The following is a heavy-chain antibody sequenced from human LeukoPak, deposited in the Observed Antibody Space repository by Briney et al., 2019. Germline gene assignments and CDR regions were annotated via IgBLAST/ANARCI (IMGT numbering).Heavy chain of an antibody. CDR1: GYTFTSYY. CDR3: ARDAGSVRGYYDY. CDR2: INPSGGST. J-gene: IGHJ4*02. V-gene: IGHV1-46*01. Sequence: ASVKVSCKASGYTFTSYYMHWVRQAPGQGLEWMGIINPSGGSTSYAQKFQGRVTMTRDTSTTTVYTELSSLRSEDTAVYYFARDAGSVRGYYDYWGQGTLVTVSS. D-gene: IGHD5-12*01.